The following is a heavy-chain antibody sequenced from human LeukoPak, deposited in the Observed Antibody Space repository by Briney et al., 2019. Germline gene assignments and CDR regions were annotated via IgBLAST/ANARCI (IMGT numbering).Heavy chain of an antibody. CDR2: ISGSGGST. J-gene: IGHJ4*02. CDR3: ASPLGYSSSWSWSYFDY. CDR1: GFTFSSYA. Sequence: GGSLRLSCTASGFTFSSYAMSWVRQAPGKGLEWVSAISGSGGSTYYTDSVKGRFTISRDNSKNTLYLQMNSLRAEDTAVYYCASPLGYSSSWSWSYFDYWGQGTLVTVSS. D-gene: IGHD6-13*01. V-gene: IGHV3-23*01.